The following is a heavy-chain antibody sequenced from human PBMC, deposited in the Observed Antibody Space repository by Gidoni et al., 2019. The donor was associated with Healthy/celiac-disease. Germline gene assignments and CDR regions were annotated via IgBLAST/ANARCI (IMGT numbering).Heavy chain of an antibody. D-gene: IGHD3-16*01. J-gene: IGHJ4*02. CDR1: GFTFSSYG. CDR2: IWYDGSNK. V-gene: IGHV3-33*01. Sequence: QVQLVESGGGVVQPGRSLRLSCAASGFTFSSYGMHWVRQDPGKGLEWVAVIWYDGSNKYYADSVKGRFTISRDNSKNTLYLQMTSLRAEDTAVYYCARDSGVGEQYYFDYWGQGTLVTVSS. CDR3: ARDSGVGEQYYFDY.